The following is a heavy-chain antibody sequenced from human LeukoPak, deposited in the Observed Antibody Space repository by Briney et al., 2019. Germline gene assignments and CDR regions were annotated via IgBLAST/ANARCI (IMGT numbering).Heavy chain of an antibody. Sequence: GGSLRLSCAASGFTFRNYWMSWVRQAPGKGLDWVANIKQDGSEKYYVDSVKGRFTISRDNAKNSLYLQMNSLRAEDTAVYYCVIAYASSENWRFDYWGQGTLVTVSS. CDR1: GFTFRNYW. D-gene: IGHD2-8*01. J-gene: IGHJ4*02. CDR2: IKQDGSEK. V-gene: IGHV3-7*01. CDR3: VIAYASSENWRFDY.